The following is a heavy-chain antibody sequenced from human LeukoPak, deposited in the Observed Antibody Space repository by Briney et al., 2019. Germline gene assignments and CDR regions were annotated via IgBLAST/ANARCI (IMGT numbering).Heavy chain of an antibody. CDR1: GYSFTSYW. CDR3: ARQVLSSSWYDGNFGY. J-gene: IGHJ4*02. Sequence: GESLRISCKGSGYSFTSYWISWVRQMPGKGLEWMGRIDPSDSYTNYSPSFQGHVTISADKSISTAYLQWSSLKASDTAMYYCARQVLSSSWYDGNFGYWGQGTLVSLSS. CDR2: IDPSDSYT. D-gene: IGHD6-13*01. V-gene: IGHV5-10-1*01.